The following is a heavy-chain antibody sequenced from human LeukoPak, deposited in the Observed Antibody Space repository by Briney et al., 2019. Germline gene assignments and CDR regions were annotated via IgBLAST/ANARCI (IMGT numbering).Heavy chain of an antibody. V-gene: IGHV1-45*02. J-gene: IGHJ4*02. D-gene: IGHD6-13*01. CDR1: GYTFTYRY. CDR3: ATGVAKAPRFDY. CDR2: ITPFNGNT. Sequence: ASVKVSCKASGYTFTYRYLHWVRQATGQALEWMGWITPFNGNTNYAQKFQDRVTITRDRSMSTAYMELSSLRSEDTAMYYCATGVAKAPRFDYWGQGTLVTVSS.